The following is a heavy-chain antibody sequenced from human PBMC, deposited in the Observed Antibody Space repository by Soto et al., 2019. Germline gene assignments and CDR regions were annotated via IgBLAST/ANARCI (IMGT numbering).Heavy chain of an antibody. J-gene: IGHJ4*02. D-gene: IGHD6-13*01. CDR3: ASAPYSRSWDPPPPAPPYFDY. CDR1: GYSFTSYW. Sequence: PGESLKISCKGSGYSFTSYWIGWVRQMPGKGLEWMGIIYPGDSDTRYSPSFQGQVTISADKSISTAYLQWSSLKASDTAMYYCASAPYSRSWDPPPPAPPYFDYWGQGTLVTVSS. V-gene: IGHV5-51*01. CDR2: IYPGDSDT.